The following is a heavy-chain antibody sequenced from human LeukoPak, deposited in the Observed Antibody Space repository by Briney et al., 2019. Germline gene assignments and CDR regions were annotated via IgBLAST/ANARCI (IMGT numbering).Heavy chain of an antibody. CDR1: GFTFSSYA. Sequence: GGSLRLSCAAYGFTFSSYAMHWVRQAPGKGLEWVALISHDESNKYYADSVKGRFTISRDNSKNTLYLQMNSLRAEDTAVYYCARDPGYWGQGTLVTVSS. V-gene: IGHV3-30-3*01. CDR2: ISHDESNK. CDR3: ARDPGY. J-gene: IGHJ4*02.